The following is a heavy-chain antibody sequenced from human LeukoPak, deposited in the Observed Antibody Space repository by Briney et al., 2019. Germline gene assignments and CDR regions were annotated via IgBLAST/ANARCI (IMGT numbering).Heavy chain of an antibody. CDR2: ISSSSSYI. J-gene: IGHJ4*02. V-gene: IGHV3-21*01. CDR1: GFTFSSYN. D-gene: IGHD3-3*01. CDR3: ASSHVIYDFWSGYYDY. Sequence: GGSLRLSCAASGFTFSSYNMNWVRQAPGKGLEWVSSISSSSSYIYYADSVKGRFTISRDNAKNSLYLQMNSLRAEDTAVYYCASSHVIYDFWSGYYDYWGQGTLVTVSS.